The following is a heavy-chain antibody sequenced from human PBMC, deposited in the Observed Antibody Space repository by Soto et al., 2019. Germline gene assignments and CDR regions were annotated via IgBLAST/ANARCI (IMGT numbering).Heavy chain of an antibody. CDR2: INHSGST. J-gene: IGHJ4*02. Sequence: SETLSLTCAVYGGFFSGYYWTWIRQPPGTGLEWIGEINHSGSTNYNPSLKSRVTISVDTSKNQFSLKLSSVTAADTAVYYCARKKGYSYGPHYVDYWGQGTRVTVS. D-gene: IGHD5-18*01. CDR3: ARKKGYSYGPHYVDY. CDR1: GGFFSGYY. V-gene: IGHV4-34*01.